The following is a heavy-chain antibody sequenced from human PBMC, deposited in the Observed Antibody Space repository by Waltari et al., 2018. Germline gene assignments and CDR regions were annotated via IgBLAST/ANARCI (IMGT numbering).Heavy chain of an antibody. D-gene: IGHD3-10*01. CDR1: GGSISISTYY. Sequence: QLQLQESGPGLVKPSETLSLTCTVSGGSISISTYYWGWIRQPPGKGLEWIGNIYYRGSTHYRPSRQGRVTVSVDTSKNQFSLKLSSVTAADTAVYYCARIITSTKGYYFDYWGQGTLVTVSS. J-gene: IGHJ4*02. V-gene: IGHV4-39*01. CDR2: IYYRGST. CDR3: ARIITSTKGYYFDY.